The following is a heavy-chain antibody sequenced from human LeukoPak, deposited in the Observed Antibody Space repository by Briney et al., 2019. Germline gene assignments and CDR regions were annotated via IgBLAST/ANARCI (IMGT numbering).Heavy chain of an antibody. CDR1: GVSISSYY. J-gene: IGHJ4*02. Sequence: SETLSLTCTVSGVSISSYYWSWIRQPPGKGLEWIGYIYYSGSTNYNPSLKSRVTISVDTSKNQFSLKLSSVTAADTAVYYCAREVVVAAIRFDYWGQGTLVTVSS. D-gene: IGHD2-15*01. CDR2: IYYSGST. V-gene: IGHV4-59*01. CDR3: AREVVVAAIRFDY.